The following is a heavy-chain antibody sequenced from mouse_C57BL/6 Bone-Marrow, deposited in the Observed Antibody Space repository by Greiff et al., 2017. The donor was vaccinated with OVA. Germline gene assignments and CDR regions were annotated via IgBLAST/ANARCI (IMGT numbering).Heavy chain of an antibody. J-gene: IGHJ3*01. CDR3: ARDEGYYAFAY. CDR1: GFTFSDFY. CDR2: SRNKANDYTT. Sequence: EVKLVESGGGLVQSGRSLRLSCATSGFTFSDFYMEWVRQAPGKGLEWIAASRNKANDYTTEYSASVKGRFIVSRDTSQSILYLQMNALRAEDTAIYYCARDEGYYAFAYWGQGTLVTVSA. V-gene: IGHV7-1*01. D-gene: IGHD2-3*01.